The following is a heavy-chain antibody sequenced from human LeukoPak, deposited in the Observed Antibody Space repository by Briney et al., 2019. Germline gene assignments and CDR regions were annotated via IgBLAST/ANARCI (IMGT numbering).Heavy chain of an antibody. CDR3: ARGPATGGLDY. Sequence: ASVKVSCKASGYTFTGYYMHWVRQAPGQGLEWMGWINPNSGGTNYAQKFQGRVTMTRDTSISTVYMELSSLDSDDAAVYYCARGPATGGLDYWGQGTLVTVSS. V-gene: IGHV1-2*02. J-gene: IGHJ4*02. D-gene: IGHD1-14*01. CDR1: GYTFTGYY. CDR2: INPNSGGT.